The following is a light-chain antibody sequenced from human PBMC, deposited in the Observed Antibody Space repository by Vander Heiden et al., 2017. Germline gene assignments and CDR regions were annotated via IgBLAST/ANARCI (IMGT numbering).Light chain of an antibody. J-gene: IGKJ1*01. CDR1: ESISSW. CDR3: QHYYSSPWT. CDR2: KAS. Sequence: DIQMTQSPSTLSASVGDRVTISCRASESISSWLAWYQQKPGKAPKLLLYKASTLESGVPSRFSGSGSGTEFTITISTLQPDDFAVYYCQHYYSSPWTFGQGTKVEVE. V-gene: IGKV1-5*03.